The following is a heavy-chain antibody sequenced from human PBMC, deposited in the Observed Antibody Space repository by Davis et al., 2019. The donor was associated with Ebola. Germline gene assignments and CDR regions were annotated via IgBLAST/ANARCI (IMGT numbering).Heavy chain of an antibody. CDR2: INAGNGNT. CDR1: GYTFTSYA. D-gene: IGHD6-13*01. J-gene: IGHJ6*02. V-gene: IGHV1-3*01. CDR3: ARDRYSSSLYYYYGMDV. Sequence: AASVKVSCKASGYTFTSYAMHWVRQAPGQRLEWMGWINAGNGNTKYSQKFQGRVTMTRDTSTSTVYMELSSLRSEDTAVYYCARDRYSSSLYYYYGMDVWGQGTTVTVSS.